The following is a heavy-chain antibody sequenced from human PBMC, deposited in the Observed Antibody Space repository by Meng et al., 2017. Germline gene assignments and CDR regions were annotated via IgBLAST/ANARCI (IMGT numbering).Heavy chain of an antibody. CDR2: IWYDGSNK. V-gene: IGHV3-33*01. J-gene: IGHJ4*02. CDR1: GFTFGSYG. CDR3: AREGLYSSGSYLDY. D-gene: IGHD6-19*01. Sequence: VRLGEPGGCGVQRGRFLRLSCAASGFTFGSYGRHWVRQAPGKGLEWVAVIWYDGSNKYYADSVKGRFTISRDNSKNTLYLQMNSLRAEDTAVYYCAREGLYSSGSYLDYWGQGTLVTVSS.